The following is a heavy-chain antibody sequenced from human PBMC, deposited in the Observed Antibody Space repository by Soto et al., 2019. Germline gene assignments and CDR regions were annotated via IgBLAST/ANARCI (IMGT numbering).Heavy chain of an antibody. CDR1: GFTFSSYA. J-gene: IGHJ4*02. Sequence: PGGSLRLSCAASGFTFSSYAMSWVRQAPGKGLEWVSGISGSGGSIYHADSVKGRFTISRDNSKNTLYLQMNSLRAEDTAVYYCAKDAHSILTGHYYWGKGTLVTVSS. D-gene: IGHD3-9*01. CDR2: ISGSGGSI. CDR3: AKDAHSILTGHYY. V-gene: IGHV3-23*01.